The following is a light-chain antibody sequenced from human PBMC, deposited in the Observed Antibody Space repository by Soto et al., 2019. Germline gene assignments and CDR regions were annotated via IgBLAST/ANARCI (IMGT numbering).Light chain of an antibody. CDR3: QQYSFSPPWT. V-gene: IGKV3-20*01. CDR1: QSISSSY. Sequence: EIVLTQSPGTLSLSPGERATLSCRASQSISSSYLVWYQQKPGQAPRLLIYGASSRATGIPDRFSGSGSGTDFTLTISRLEPEDFAVYYCQQYSFSPPWTFGQRTKVEVK. CDR2: GAS. J-gene: IGKJ1*01.